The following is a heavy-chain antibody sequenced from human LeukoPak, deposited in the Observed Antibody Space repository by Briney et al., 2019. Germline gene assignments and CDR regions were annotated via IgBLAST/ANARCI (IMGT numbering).Heavy chain of an antibody. J-gene: IGHJ4*02. CDR2: ISSSSYI. Sequence: GGSLRLSCAASGFIFSSYSMNWVRQAPGKGLEWVSSISSSSYIYYADSVKGRFTISRDNAKNSLYLQMNSLRAEDTAVYYCARDWDYGSGTRWGQGTLVTVSS. CDR3: ARDWDYGSGTR. CDR1: GFIFSSYS. V-gene: IGHV3-21*01. D-gene: IGHD3-10*01.